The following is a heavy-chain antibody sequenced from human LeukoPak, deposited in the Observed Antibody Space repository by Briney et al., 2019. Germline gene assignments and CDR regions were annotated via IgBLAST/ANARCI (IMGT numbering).Heavy chain of an antibody. CDR2: ISSSSSTI. D-gene: IGHD6-19*01. V-gene: IGHV3-48*04. J-gene: IGHJ4*02. Sequence: PGGSLRLSCAASGFTFSSYSMNWVRQAPGKGLEWVSYISSSSSTIYYADSVKGRFTISRDNAKNSLYLQMNSLRAEDTAVYYCARDLGDSSGWYETALGYWGQGTLVTVSS. CDR3: ARDLGDSSGWYETALGY. CDR1: GFTFSSYS.